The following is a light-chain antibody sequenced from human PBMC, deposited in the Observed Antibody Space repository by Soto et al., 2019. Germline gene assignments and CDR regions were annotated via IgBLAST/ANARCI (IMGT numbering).Light chain of an antibody. CDR1: SSDVGRYNY. J-gene: IGLJ1*01. Sequence: QSALTQPPSASGSPGQSVTISCTGTSSDVGRYNYISWYQQRPGKAPKLIIYEVSKRPSGVPDRLSGFKYGNTASLTVSGLQAEDEADYYCSSYARTSRYVFGTGTKVNV. CDR2: EVS. CDR3: SSYARTSRYV. V-gene: IGLV2-8*01.